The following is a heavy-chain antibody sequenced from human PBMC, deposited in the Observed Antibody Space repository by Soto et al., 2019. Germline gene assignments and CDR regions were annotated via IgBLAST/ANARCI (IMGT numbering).Heavy chain of an antibody. CDR1: GGSISSSTYY. J-gene: IGHJ4*02. V-gene: IGHV4-39*07. Sequence: PSETLSLTCTVSGGSISSSTYYWDWIRQPPGKGLEWIGAMYYTGNKNYNPSLESRVTMTWDTSLNTAYMELSSLMFEDTAVYYCARPPGYVSDWYYFDLWGQGTLVTVSS. CDR3: ARPPGYVSDWYYFDL. D-gene: IGHD3-9*01. CDR2: MYYTGNK.